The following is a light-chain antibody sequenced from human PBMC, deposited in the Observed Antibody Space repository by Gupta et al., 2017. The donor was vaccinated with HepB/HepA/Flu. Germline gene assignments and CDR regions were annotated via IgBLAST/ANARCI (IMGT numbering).Light chain of an antibody. Sequence: EIVLTQSLATLSLSPGERATLYCRASQSFGSYVACYQQKPGQALRLLISDSSNRATGIPARLSGSGSGTDFTLTISSLESEDFAIYYCQQRFNLPLTFGGGTKVEIK. CDR3: QQRFNLPLT. CDR2: DSS. CDR1: QSFGSY. V-gene: IGKV3-11*01. J-gene: IGKJ4*01.